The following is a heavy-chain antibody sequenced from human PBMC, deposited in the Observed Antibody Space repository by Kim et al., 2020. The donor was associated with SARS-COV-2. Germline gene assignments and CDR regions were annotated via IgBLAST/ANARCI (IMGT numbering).Heavy chain of an antibody. Sequence: GGSLRLSCAASGFTFSTYWMHWVRQAPGKGLVWVSRIKTDGSDIKYADSVKGRLTASRDNAKNTLFLQMNSLRAEDTAVYYCVRVTAQAGYYYMDVWGKGTTVTVSS. V-gene: IGHV3-74*01. J-gene: IGHJ6*03. CDR3: VRVTAQAGYYYMDV. CDR1: GFTFSTYW. CDR2: IKTDGSDI.